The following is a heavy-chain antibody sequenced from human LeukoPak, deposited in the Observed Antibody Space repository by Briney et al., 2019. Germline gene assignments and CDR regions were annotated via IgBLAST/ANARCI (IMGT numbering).Heavy chain of an antibody. CDR2: ISSSSSYI. Sequence: GGSLRPSCAASGFTFSTNSMNWVRKAPGKGLEWVSSISSSSSYIYYADSVKGRFTISRDNAKNSLHLQMNSLRAEDTAVYYCARGHRGILDYWGQGTLVTVSS. J-gene: IGHJ4*02. V-gene: IGHV3-21*01. D-gene: IGHD1-14*01. CDR1: GFTFSTNS. CDR3: ARGHRGILDY.